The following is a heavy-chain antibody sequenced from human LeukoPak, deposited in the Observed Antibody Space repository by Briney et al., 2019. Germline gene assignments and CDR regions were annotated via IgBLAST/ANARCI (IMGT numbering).Heavy chain of an antibody. J-gene: IGHJ4*02. V-gene: IGHV3-23*01. D-gene: IGHD3-10*01. Sequence: GGSLRLSCAASGFTFSSSGMTWVRQAPGKGLEWVAAISGSAGSTQYADAVKGRFTISRDNSKNTIHLQMDSLRADDTAVYYCAKEVGYYGLGRFPDWGQGTLVTVSS. CDR3: AKEVGYYGLGRFPD. CDR2: ISGSAGST. CDR1: GFTFSSSG.